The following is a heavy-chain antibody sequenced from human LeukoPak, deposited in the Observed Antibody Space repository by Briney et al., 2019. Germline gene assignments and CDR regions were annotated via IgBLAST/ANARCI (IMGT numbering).Heavy chain of an antibody. V-gene: IGHV4-38-2*02. CDR3: ARMETYYYDSSGYSVFDY. CDR2: INHSGST. J-gene: IGHJ4*02. D-gene: IGHD3-22*01. Sequence: SETLSLTCTVSGYSISSGHYWGWIRQPPGKGLEWIGEINHSGSTNYNPSLKSRVTISVDTSKNQFSLKLSSVTAADTAVYYCARMETYYYDSSGYSVFDYWGQGTLVSVSS. CDR1: GYSISSGHY.